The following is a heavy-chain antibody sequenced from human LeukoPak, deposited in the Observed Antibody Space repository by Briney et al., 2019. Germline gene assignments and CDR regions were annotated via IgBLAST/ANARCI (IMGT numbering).Heavy chain of an antibody. CDR3: ARVSEQLASRHYHYYMDV. J-gene: IGHJ6*03. CDR1: GGSISSYY. CDR2: IHGSGST. Sequence: SETLSLTCTVSGGSISSYYWTWIRQPPGMGLEWIGNIHGSGSTNDNPTLKSRVTMSIDTSKNQFSLKLRSVTAADTAKYYCARVSEQLASRHYHYYMDVWGKGTTVTVSS. D-gene: IGHD6-6*01. V-gene: IGHV4-59*01.